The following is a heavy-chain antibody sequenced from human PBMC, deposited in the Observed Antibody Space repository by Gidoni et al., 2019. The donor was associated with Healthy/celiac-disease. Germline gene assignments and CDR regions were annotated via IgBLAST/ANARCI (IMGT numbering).Heavy chain of an antibody. V-gene: IGHV4-39*01. Sequence: QLQLQESGPGLAKPSETLCLTCTVSGGSISSSSYYWGWIRQPPGKGLEWIGSIYSSGSTYYNPSLKRRVTISVDTSKNQFSLKLSSVAAADTAVYYCARLPRDSSGVYPWGQGTLVTVSS. CDR3: ARLPRDSSGVYP. D-gene: IGHD3-22*01. J-gene: IGHJ5*02. CDR1: GGSISSSSYY. CDR2: IYSSGST.